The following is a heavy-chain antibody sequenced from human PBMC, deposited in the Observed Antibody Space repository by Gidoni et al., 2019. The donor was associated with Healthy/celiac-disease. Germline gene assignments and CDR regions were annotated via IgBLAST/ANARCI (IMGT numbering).Heavy chain of an antibody. D-gene: IGHD6-19*01. J-gene: IGHJ4*02. V-gene: IGHV1-3*01. CDR1: GYTFTSYA. Sequence: VQPVQSGAVAKKPRASVTVSCTASGYTFTSYAMHWVRQAPGQRLGWMGWLNAGNGNTKDSQKFQGRVTITRDTSASTAYMELSSLRSEDTAVYYCARGRAVAGWGFDYWGQGTLVTVSS. CDR3: ARGRAVAGWGFDY. CDR2: LNAGNGNT.